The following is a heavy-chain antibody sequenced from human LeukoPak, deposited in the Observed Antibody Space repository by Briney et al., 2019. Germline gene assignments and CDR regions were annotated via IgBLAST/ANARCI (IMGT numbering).Heavy chain of an antibody. CDR2: IYYNGST. CDR3: ARDYYDSSGYFDY. CDR1: GGSISSGGYY. Sequence: KPSQTLSLTCTVSGGSISSGGYYWSWIRQHPGKGLEWIGYIYYNGSTYYNPSLKSRVTISVDTSKNQFSLKLSSVTAADTAVYYCARDYYDSSGYFDYWGQGTLVTVSS. J-gene: IGHJ4*02. V-gene: IGHV4-31*03. D-gene: IGHD3-22*01.